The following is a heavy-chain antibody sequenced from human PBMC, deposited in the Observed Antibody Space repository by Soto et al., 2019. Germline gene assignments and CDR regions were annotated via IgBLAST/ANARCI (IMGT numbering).Heavy chain of an antibody. CDR2: ISAYNGNT. Sequence: ASVKVSCKASGYTFTSYGISWVRQAPGQGLEWMGWISAYNGNTNYAQKLQGRVAMTTDTSTSTAYMELRSLRSDDTAVYYCARASWMNKDFDYWGQGTLVTVSS. D-gene: IGHD2-2*03. CDR3: ARASWMNKDFDY. J-gene: IGHJ4*02. CDR1: GYTFTSYG. V-gene: IGHV1-18*01.